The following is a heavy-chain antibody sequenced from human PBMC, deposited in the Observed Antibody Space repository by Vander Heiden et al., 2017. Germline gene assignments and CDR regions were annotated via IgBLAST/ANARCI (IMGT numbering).Heavy chain of an antibody. J-gene: IGHJ6*02. CDR2: IYYGRST. V-gene: IGHV4-39*01. Sequence: QLQLQETGPGLEKPSESLSLSRNVSGGRIRSSRYYWGWIRQPPGKGLEWIGSIYYGRSTYDNPSLERRVTISVDTAKNKFSLKLSSVTAADTAVYYCARRAAAGTPSYFYSGMDVWGQGTTDTVSS. CDR1: GGRIRSSRYY. D-gene: IGHD6-13*01. CDR3: ARRAAAGTPSYFYSGMDV.